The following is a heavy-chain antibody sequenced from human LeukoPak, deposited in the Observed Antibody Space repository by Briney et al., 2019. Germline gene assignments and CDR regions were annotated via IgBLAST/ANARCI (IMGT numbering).Heavy chain of an antibody. Sequence: ASVKVSCKASGYTFTSYGISWVRQAPGQGLEWMGWISAYNGNTNYAQKLQGRVTMTTDTSTSTAYMELRSLRSDDTAVYYCARLGLYCTNGVCYREEVLDYWGQGTLVTVSS. CDR1: GYTFTSYG. D-gene: IGHD2-8*01. CDR3: ARLGLYCTNGVCYREEVLDY. V-gene: IGHV1-18*01. J-gene: IGHJ4*02. CDR2: ISAYNGNT.